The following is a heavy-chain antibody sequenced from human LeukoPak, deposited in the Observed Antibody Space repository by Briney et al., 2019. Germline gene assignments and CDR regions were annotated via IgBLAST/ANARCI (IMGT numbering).Heavy chain of an antibody. CDR1: GYTLIGYF. V-gene: IGHV1-2*02. CDR3: ARGTRLAVAGTGWFDP. D-gene: IGHD6-19*01. CDR2: INPNSGDT. Sequence: ASVKVSCKASGYTLIGYFMHWVRQAPGQGLEWMGWINPNSGDTNYAQKFQGRVTMTRDTSISTAYMELSRLRSDDTAVYYCARGTRLAVAGTGWFDPWGQGTLVTVSS. J-gene: IGHJ5*02.